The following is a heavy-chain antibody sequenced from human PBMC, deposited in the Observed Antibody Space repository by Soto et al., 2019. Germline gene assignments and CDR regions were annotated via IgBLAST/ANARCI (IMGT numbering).Heavy chain of an antibody. CDR2: TRNKAGNYAT. D-gene: IGHD3-22*01. V-gene: IGHV3-73*02. CDR1: GFTFSGSA. J-gene: IGHJ4*02. Sequence: VQLVESGGGLVQPGGSLKLSCAASGFTFSGSAMHWVRQASGKGLEWVGRTRNKAGNYATAYAASVKGRFTISRDDPKNTAYLQMNSLKIEDTAVYYCVRRGDSSAPGVDYWGQGTLVTVSS. CDR3: VRRGDSSAPGVDY.